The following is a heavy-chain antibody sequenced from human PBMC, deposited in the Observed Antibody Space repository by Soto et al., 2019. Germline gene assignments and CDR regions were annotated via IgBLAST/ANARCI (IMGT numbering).Heavy chain of an antibody. D-gene: IGHD3-10*01. CDR1: GDIVFSNTAT. V-gene: IGHV6-1*01. J-gene: IGHJ3*02. CDR2: TYYRSQWHN. CDR3: AIERRFLSEALDI. Sequence: TLSLTCAISGDIVFSNTATWNWIRQSPSRGLEWLGRTYYRSQWHNDYAESVKSRITINPDTSKNQFSLQLNSVTPEDTAVYYCAIERRFLSEALDIWGRGTMVTVSS.